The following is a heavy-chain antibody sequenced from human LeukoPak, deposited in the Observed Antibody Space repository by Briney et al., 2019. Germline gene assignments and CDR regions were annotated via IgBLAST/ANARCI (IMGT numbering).Heavy chain of an antibody. CDR2: ISGSGGST. CDR1: GFTFSSYA. D-gene: IGHD3-3*01. J-gene: IGHJ3*02. V-gene: IGHV3-23*01. CDR3: AKDLRAGYDFWSGYYAFDI. Sequence: GGSLRLSCAASGFTFSSYAMSWVRQAPGKGLVWVSAISGSGGSTYYADSVKGRFTISRDNSKNTLYLQMNSLRAEDTAVYYCAKDLRAGYDFWSGYYAFDIWGQGTMVTVSS.